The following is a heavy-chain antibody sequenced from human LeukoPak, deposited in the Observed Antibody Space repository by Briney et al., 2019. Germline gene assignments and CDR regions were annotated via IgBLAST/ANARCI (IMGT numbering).Heavy chain of an antibody. D-gene: IGHD3-3*01. Sequence: PGGSLRLSCAASGFTFRDAWLTWVRQAPGKGLEWVGRIRSKTDGGTTDYAVSVQGRFTISRDDSKNTLYLQMSSLKTEDTAVYYCAKHIYGVVSIQQWGQGTLVTVSS. CDR3: AKHIYGVVSIQQ. V-gene: IGHV3-15*01. CDR2: IRSKTDGGTT. J-gene: IGHJ1*01. CDR1: GFTFRDAW.